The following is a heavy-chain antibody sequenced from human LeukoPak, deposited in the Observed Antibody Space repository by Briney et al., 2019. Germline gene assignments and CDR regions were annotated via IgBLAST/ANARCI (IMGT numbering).Heavy chain of an antibody. J-gene: IGHJ4*02. CDR2: INSSSSYI. V-gene: IGHV3-21*01. D-gene: IGHD3-10*01. Sequence: PGGSLRLSCAASGFTFCSYSMNWVRQAPGKGLEWVSSINSSSSYIYYADSVKGRFTISRDNAKNSLYLQMNSLRAEDTALYYCASVDYHGSRNYYNDVDYWGQGTLVTVSS. CDR1: GFTFCSYS. CDR3: ASVDYHGSRNYYNDVDY.